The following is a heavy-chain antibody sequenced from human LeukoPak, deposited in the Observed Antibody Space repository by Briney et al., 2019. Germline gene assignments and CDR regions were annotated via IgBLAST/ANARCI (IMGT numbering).Heavy chain of an antibody. CDR1: GGSISSGGYS. CDR2: IYHSGST. Sequence: SQTLSLTCAVSGGSISSGGYSWSWIRQPPGKGLEWIGYIYHSGSTYYNPSLKSRVTISVDTSKNQFSLKLSSVTAADTAVYYCARSATFSHYYYYYGMDVWGQGTTVTVSS. V-gene: IGHV4-30-2*05. D-gene: IGHD2-15*01. J-gene: IGHJ6*02. CDR3: ARSATFSHYYYYYGMDV.